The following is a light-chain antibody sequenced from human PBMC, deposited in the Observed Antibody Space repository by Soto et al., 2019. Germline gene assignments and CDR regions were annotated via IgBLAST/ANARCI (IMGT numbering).Light chain of an antibody. CDR2: GVS. V-gene: IGLV2-14*03. CDR1: TTDVGFKNY. Sequence: QSALTQPASVSGSPGQSITISCTGITTDVGFKNYVSWYQHHPGKAPKLLIFGVSGRPSEIPHRFSGSKSGNTASLTISGLQAEDEADYYCSSYVPISTLYVFGTGTKVTVL. CDR3: SSYVPISTLYV. J-gene: IGLJ1*01.